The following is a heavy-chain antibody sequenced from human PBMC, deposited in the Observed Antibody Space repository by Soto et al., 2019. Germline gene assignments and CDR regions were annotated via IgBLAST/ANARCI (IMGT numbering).Heavy chain of an antibody. J-gene: IGHJ6*02. D-gene: IGHD2-15*01. CDR2: ITDTGGDA. CDR3: AKEMCSGGSCYSSYGMDV. CDR1: GLTFGSRA. Sequence: GGSLRLSCVASGLTFGSRAMSWVRQSPGEGLEWVSTITDTGGDAKYADSVRGRFAISRDNSKNTVYLQMNSLRAEDTAVYYCAKEMCSGGSCYSSYGMDVWGQGTTVTV. V-gene: IGHV3-23*01.